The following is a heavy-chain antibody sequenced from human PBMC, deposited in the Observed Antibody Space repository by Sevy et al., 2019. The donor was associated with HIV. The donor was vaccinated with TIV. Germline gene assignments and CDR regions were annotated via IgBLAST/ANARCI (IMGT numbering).Heavy chain of an antibody. CDR2: INSDGSST. J-gene: IGHJ6*02. Sequence: GGSLRLSCAASGFTFSSYWMHWVRQAPGKGLVWVSRINSDGSSTSYADSVKGRFTISRDNAKNTLYLQMNSLRAEDTAVYYSARCQQDYYYYGMDVWGQGTTVTVSS. CDR1: GFTFSSYW. CDR3: ARCQQDYYYYGMDV. V-gene: IGHV3-74*01.